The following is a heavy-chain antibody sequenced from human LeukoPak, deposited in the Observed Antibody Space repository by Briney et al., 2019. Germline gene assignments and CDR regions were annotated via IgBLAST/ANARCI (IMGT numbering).Heavy chain of an antibody. J-gene: IGHJ4*02. CDR1: GYTFTSYG. V-gene: IGHV1-18*01. Sequence: GASVKVSCKASGYTFTSYGISWVRQAPGQGLEWMGWISAYNGNTNYTQKLQGRVTMTTDTSTSTAYMELRSLRSDDTAVYYCARAPVPQYCSGGSCYYYFDYWGQGTLVAVSS. D-gene: IGHD2-15*01. CDR2: ISAYNGNT. CDR3: ARAPVPQYCSGGSCYYYFDY.